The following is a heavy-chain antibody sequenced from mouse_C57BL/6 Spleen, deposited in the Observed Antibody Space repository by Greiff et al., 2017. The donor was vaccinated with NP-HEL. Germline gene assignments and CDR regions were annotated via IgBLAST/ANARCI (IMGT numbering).Heavy chain of an antibody. J-gene: IGHJ2*01. CDR3: ARGDYGYFDD. V-gene: IGHV3-6*01. Sequence: EVQRVESGPGLVKPSQSLSLTCSVTGYSFTSGYYWNCIRQLPGNKLEWMGYISYDGSNNYNSSLKNRISITRDTSKNQCFLKLNSVTAEDATTNNCARGDYGYFDDWGKGTTLTVST. CDR1: GYSFTSGYY. CDR2: ISYDGSN. D-gene: IGHD2-13*01.